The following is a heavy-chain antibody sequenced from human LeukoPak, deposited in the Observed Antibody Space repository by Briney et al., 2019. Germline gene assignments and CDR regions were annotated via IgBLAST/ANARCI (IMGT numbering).Heavy chain of an antibody. CDR3: ARAAATTYYDFWSGYIPY. V-gene: IGHV4-34*01. J-gene: IGHJ4*02. D-gene: IGHD3-3*01. CDR1: GGSFSGYY. Sequence: SETLSLTCAVYGGSFSGYYWSWIRQPPGKGLEWIGGINHSGSTNYNPSLKSRVTISVDTSKNQFSLKLSSVTAADTAVYYCARAAATTYYDFWSGYIPYWGQGTLVTVSS. CDR2: INHSGST.